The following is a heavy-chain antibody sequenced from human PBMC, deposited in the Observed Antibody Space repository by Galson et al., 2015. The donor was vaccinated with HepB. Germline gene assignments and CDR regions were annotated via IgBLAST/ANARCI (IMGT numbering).Heavy chain of an antibody. V-gene: IGHV3-23*01. J-gene: IGHJ4*02. CDR2: ISGSSGST. D-gene: IGHD3-22*01. CDR3: AKFMVTYYHDSSGYYYGAFDY. CDR1: GFTFSTYA. Sequence: LRLSCAASGFTFSTYAMSWVRQAPGKGLEWVSAISGSSGSTYYADSVKGRFTISRDNSKNTLYLQTNSLRAEDTAVYYCAKFMVTYYHDSSGYYYGAFDYWGQGTLVTVSS.